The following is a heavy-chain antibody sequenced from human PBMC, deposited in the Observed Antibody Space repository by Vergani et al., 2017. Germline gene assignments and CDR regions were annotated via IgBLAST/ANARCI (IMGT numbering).Heavy chain of an antibody. V-gene: IGHV4-39*07. Sequence: QLQLQESGPGLVKPSETLSLTCTVSGGSISRSSYYWGWIRQPPGKGLEWIGSSYYSGSTYYTPSLKSSVTISVDTSKNRFSLKLSSVTAADKAVYYCAREVATIGVVVVVAATGWFDPWGQGTLVTVSS. D-gene: IGHD2-15*01. CDR1: GGSISRSSYY. CDR3: AREVATIGVVVVVAATGWFDP. J-gene: IGHJ5*02. CDR2: SYYSGST.